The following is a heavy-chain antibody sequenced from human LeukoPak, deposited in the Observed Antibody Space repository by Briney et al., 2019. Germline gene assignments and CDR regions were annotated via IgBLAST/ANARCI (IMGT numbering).Heavy chain of an antibody. D-gene: IGHD4-17*01. CDR1: GFTFSSYA. CDR2: ISYDGSNK. V-gene: IGHV3-30-3*01. J-gene: IGHJ4*02. Sequence: GGSLRLSCAASGFTFSSYAMHWVRQAPGKGLDWVAVISYDGSNKYYADSVKGRFTISRDNSKNSLYLQMNSLRAEDTAVYYCARDSAPGDYGLGYWGQGTLVTVSS. CDR3: ARDSAPGDYGLGY.